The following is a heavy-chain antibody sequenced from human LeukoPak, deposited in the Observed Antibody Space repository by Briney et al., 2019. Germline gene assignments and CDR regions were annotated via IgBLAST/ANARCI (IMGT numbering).Heavy chain of an antibody. CDR3: VRQGYCTSSNCYRWFDS. CDR1: GYSMTSGYY. D-gene: IGHD2-8*01. CDR2: IYHNGDT. Sequence: SSETLSLTCAVSGYSMTSGYYWAWIRQPPGEALEWIASIYHNGDTYYNSTLKSRLTISVDTSNNQFSLRLSSVTAADTAVYYCVRQGYCTSSNCYRWFDSWGQGTLATVSS. V-gene: IGHV4-38-2*01. J-gene: IGHJ5*01.